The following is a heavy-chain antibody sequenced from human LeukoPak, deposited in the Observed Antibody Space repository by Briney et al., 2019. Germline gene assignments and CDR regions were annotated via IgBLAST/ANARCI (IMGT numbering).Heavy chain of an antibody. CDR1: GYSISSGYY. CDR3: ARGGQGYDILTGYFDYYYYYYMDV. CDR2: IYHSGST. V-gene: IGHV4-38-2*02. J-gene: IGHJ6*03. Sequence: SETLSLTCTVSGYSISSGYYWGWIRQPPGKGLEWIGSIYHSGSTYYNPSLKSRVTISVDTSKNQFSLKLSSVTAADTAVYYCARGGQGYDILTGYFDYYYYYYMDVWGKGTTVTVSS. D-gene: IGHD3-9*01.